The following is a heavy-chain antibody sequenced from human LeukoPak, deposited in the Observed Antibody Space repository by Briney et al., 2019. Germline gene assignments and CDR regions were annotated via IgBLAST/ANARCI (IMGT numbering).Heavy chain of an antibody. CDR2: INPSGGST. D-gene: IGHD1-26*01. V-gene: IGHV1-46*01. Sequence: ASVKVSCKASGYTFTIYYMHWVRQAPGQGLEWMGIINPSGGSTSYAQKFQGRVTMTRDTSTTTVYMELSRLRSEDTDICYCARSSSGSYMGDYWGQGTLVTVSS. J-gene: IGHJ4*02. CDR1: GYTFTIYY. CDR3: ARSSSGSYMGDY.